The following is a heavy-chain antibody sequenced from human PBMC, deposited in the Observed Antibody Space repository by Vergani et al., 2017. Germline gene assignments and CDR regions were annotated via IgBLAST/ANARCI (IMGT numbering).Heavy chain of an antibody. J-gene: IGHJ6*03. V-gene: IGHV3-33*01. CDR2: IWYDGSIK. Sequence: QVQLVESGGGVVQPGRSLRLSCAASGFTFSTYVIHWVGRAPGKGLEWVAVIWYDGSIKFYADSVKGRFTISRDNSKNTLYLQMNNLRAEDTAVYYCARVGEYSSSSGYYYYMDVWGKGTTVTVSS. CDR1: GFTFSTYV. D-gene: IGHD6-6*01. CDR3: ARVGEYSSSSGYYYYMDV.